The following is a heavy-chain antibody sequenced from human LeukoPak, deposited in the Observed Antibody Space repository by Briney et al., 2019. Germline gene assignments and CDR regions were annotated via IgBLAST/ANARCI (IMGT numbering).Heavy chain of an antibody. CDR1: GFTFSSYW. CDR3: ARYSGSFLCDY. J-gene: IGHJ4*02. Sequence: GGSLRLSCAASGFTFSSYWMSWVRQAPGKGLEWVANIKRDGSETYYVYSLKGRFTVCRDNAKNSLYLQMNILRAEDTAVYYCARYSGSFLCDYWGQGALVTVSS. D-gene: IGHD1-26*01. CDR2: IKRDGSET. V-gene: IGHV3-7*01.